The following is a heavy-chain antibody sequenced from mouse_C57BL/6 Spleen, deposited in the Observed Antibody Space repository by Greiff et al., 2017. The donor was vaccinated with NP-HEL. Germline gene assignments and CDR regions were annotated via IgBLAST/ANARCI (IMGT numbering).Heavy chain of an antibody. J-gene: IGHJ4*01. CDR3: AIGYYGFARDYAMDY. CDR1: GYTFTSYW. CDR2: IHPSDSDT. D-gene: IGHD1-1*01. V-gene: IGHV1-74*01. Sequence: QVQLKQPGAELVKPGASVKVSCKASGYTFTSYWMHWVKQRPGQGLEWIGRIHPSDSDTNYNQKFKGKATLTVDKSSSTAYMQLSSLTSEDSAVYYCAIGYYGFARDYAMDYWGQGTSVTVSS.